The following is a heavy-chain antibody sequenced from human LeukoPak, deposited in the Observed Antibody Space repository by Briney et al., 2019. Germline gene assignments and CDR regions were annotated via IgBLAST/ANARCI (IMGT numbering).Heavy chain of an antibody. D-gene: IGHD4-17*01. CDR1: GGTFSSYA. V-gene: IGHV1-69*04. CDR2: IIPILGIA. J-gene: IGHJ6*02. CDR3: ARARSYSTVTPFYYYGMDV. Sequence: GASVKVSCKASGGTFSSYAISWVRQAPGQGLEWMGRIIPILGIANYAQKFQGRVTITADKSTSTAYMELSSLRSEDTAVYYCARARSYSTVTPFYYYGMDVWGQGTTVTVSS.